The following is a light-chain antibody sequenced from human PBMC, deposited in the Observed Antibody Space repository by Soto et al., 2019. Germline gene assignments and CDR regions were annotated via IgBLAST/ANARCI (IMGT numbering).Light chain of an antibody. CDR3: QQYDSSPRT. V-gene: IGKV3-20*01. CDR2: DVS. CDR1: QSVSSSC. Sequence: EIVLTQSPGTLSVSPGERATLSCRASQSVSSSCLAWYQQKPGQAPRLLIYDVSTRATGIPDRFSGSGSGTDFTLTISRLEPGDFAVYYCQQYDSSPRTFGQGTKVEIK. J-gene: IGKJ1*01.